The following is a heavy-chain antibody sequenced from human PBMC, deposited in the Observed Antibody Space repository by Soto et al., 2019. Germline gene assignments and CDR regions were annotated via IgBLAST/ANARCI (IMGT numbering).Heavy chain of an antibody. J-gene: IGHJ2*01. Sequence: SETLSLTCTVSGGSISSYYWSWIRQPPGKGLEWIGYIYYSGSTNYNPSLKSRVTISVDTSKNQFSLKLSSVTAADTAVYYCARRRLGHNWYFDLWGRGTLVTVSS. D-gene: IGHD7-27*01. CDR3: ARRRLGHNWYFDL. CDR1: GGSISSYY. V-gene: IGHV4-59*08. CDR2: IYYSGST.